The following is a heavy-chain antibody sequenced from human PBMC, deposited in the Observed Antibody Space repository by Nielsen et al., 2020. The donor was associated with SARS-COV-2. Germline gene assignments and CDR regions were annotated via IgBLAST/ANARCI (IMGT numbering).Heavy chain of an antibody. D-gene: IGHD6-13*01. CDR2: IIPIFGTA. CDR3: ARLYSSSLYFDY. J-gene: IGHJ4*02. V-gene: IGHV1-69*13. Sequence: SVKVSCKASGYTFTGFAISWVRQAPGQGLEWMGGIIPIFGTANYAQKFQGRVTITADESTSTAYMELSSLRSEDTAVYYCARLYSSSLYFDYWGQGTLVTVSS. CDR1: GYTFTGFA.